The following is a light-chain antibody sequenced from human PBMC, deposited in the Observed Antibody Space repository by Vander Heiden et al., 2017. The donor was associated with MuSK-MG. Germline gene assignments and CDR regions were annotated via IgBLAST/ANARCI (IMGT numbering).Light chain of an antibody. CDR3: QQYNSWT. Sequence: DIQMTQSPSTLSASVGDRVTITCRASQSISSWLAWYQQKPGKAPKLLIYKASSLESGVPSRFSASGAGTEFTLTISTLQTDDFATYYCQQYNSWTFGQGTKVEIK. CDR1: QSISSW. V-gene: IGKV1-5*03. J-gene: IGKJ1*01. CDR2: KAS.